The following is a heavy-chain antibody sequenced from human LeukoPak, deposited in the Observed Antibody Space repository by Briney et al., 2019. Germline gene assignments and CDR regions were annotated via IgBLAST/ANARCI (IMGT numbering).Heavy chain of an antibody. CDR1: GFTFSSYA. V-gene: IGHV3-30*04. J-gene: IGHJ4*01. CDR2: ISYDGSNK. D-gene: IGHD3-9*01. CDR3: AREDDILAGPFDY. Sequence: GRSLRLSCAASGFTFSSYAMHWVRQAPGKGLEWVAVISYDGSNKYYADSVKGRFTISRDNSKNTLYLQMNSLRAEDTAVYYCAREDDILAGPFDYWGQEPWSPSPQ.